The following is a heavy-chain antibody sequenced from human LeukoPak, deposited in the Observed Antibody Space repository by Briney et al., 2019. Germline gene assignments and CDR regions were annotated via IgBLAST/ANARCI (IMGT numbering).Heavy chain of an antibody. Sequence: SETLSLTCTVSGGSISSGSYDWSWIRQPAGKGLEWIGRIYPSGSTNYNPSLKSRVTISVDTSKNQFSLKLSSVTAADTAVYFCARETNGYYDHWGQGTLVTVSS. J-gene: IGHJ4*02. D-gene: IGHD3-22*01. CDR1: GGSISSGSYD. CDR3: ARETNGYYDH. V-gene: IGHV4-61*02. CDR2: IYPSGST.